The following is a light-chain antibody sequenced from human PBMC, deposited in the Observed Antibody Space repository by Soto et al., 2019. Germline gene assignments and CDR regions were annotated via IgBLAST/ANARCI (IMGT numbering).Light chain of an antibody. Sequence: DIQMTQSPSTLSGSVGDRVTITCRASQTISSWLAWYQQKTGKAPKLLIYKASTLKSGVPSRFSGSGSGTEFTLTSRSLQPDDFATYYCQPYNSYSEAFGQGTKVELK. CDR1: QTISSW. CDR3: QPYNSYSEA. V-gene: IGKV1-5*03. CDR2: KAS. J-gene: IGKJ1*01.